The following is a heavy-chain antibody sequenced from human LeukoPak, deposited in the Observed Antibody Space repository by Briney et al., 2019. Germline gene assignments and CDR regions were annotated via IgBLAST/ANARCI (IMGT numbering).Heavy chain of an antibody. D-gene: IGHD3-10*01. Sequence: GGSLRLSCAASGFTFSSYSMNWVRQAPGKGLEWASSISSSSSYIYYADSVKGRFTISRGNAKNSLYLQMNSLRAEDTAVYYCARQLLWFGERGMDVWGQGTTVTVSS. CDR2: ISSSSSYI. V-gene: IGHV3-21*01. J-gene: IGHJ6*02. CDR1: GFTFSSYS. CDR3: ARQLLWFGERGMDV.